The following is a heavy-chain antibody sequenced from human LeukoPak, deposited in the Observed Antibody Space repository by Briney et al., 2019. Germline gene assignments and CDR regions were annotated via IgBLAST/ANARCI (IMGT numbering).Heavy chain of an antibody. CDR1: GYTFTGYY. Sequence: ASVKVSCKASGYTFTGYYMHWVRQAPGQGLEWMGWINPNSGGTNYAQKFQGRVTMTRDTSISTAYMELSRLRSDDTAVYYCARESYVWGSYRRYYFDYWGQGTLVTVSS. V-gene: IGHV1-2*02. CDR2: INPNSGGT. J-gene: IGHJ4*02. CDR3: ARESYVWGSYRRYYFDY. D-gene: IGHD3-16*02.